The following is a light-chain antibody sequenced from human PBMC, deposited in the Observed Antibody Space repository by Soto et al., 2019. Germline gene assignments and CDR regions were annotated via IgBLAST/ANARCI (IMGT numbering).Light chain of an antibody. CDR2: LNN. J-gene: IGLJ2*01. CDR3: QSSDNSLPGLVI. Sequence: QPVLTQPPSMSGAPGQTVTISCTGSSSNIGAGYDVHWYQQLPGTPPKLLIYLNNDRPSGVPDRFSGSKSGTSASLAITGLRADDEAVYYCQSSDNSLPGLVIFGGGTKLTVL. CDR1: SSNIGAGYD. V-gene: IGLV1-40*01.